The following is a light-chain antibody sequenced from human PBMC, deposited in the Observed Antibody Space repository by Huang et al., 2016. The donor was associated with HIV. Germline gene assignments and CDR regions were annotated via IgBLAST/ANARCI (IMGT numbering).Light chain of an antibody. CDR2: GAS. CDR1: QSVGSN. CDR3: QHYNNWPYT. J-gene: IGKJ2*01. V-gene: IGKV3-15*01. Sequence: EIVMTQSPATLSVSPGERAILSCRASQSVGSNLAWYQQKPGQAPRLRSYGASTRAAGFPARFSASGSGTEFTLTISSLQSEDFAVYYCQHYNNWPYTFGQGTKLEIK.